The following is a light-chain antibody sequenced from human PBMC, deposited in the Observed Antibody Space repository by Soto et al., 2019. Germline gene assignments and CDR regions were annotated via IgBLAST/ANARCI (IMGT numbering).Light chain of an antibody. CDR2: GAS. Sequence: EIVMTQSPATLSVSPGERATLSCRASQSVSNSLAWHQQKPGQGPRLLIYGASTRATGIPARFSGSGSGTDFTLTISSLQSEDFAVYYWQQYSKWPWTFGQGNKVEI. CDR1: QSVSNS. V-gene: IGKV3-15*01. J-gene: IGKJ1*01. CDR3: QQYSKWPWT.